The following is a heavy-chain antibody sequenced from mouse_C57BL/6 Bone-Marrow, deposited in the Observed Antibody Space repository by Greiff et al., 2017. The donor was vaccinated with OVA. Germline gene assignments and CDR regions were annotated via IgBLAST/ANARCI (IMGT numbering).Heavy chain of an antibody. V-gene: IGHV5-4*03. D-gene: IGHD1-1*02. Sequence: EVNVVESGGGLVKPGGSLKLSCAASGFTFSSYAMSWVRQTPEKRLEWVATISDGGSYTYYPDNVKGRFTISRDNAKNNLYLQMSHLKSEDTAMYYCARGQGGLWYFDYWGQGTTLTVSS. J-gene: IGHJ2*01. CDR2: ISDGGSYT. CDR3: ARGQGGLWYFDY. CDR1: GFTFSSYA.